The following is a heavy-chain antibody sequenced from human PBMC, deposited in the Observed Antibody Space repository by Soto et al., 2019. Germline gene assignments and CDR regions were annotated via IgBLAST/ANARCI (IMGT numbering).Heavy chain of an antibody. CDR3: TRVYYDTSGYYYWSYYFGY. V-gene: IGHV3-49*04. Sequence: SLRLSCTASGFTFGDYAMSWVRQAPGKGLEWVGFIRSKAYGGTTEYAASVKGRFTISRDDSKSIAYLQMNSLKTEDTAVYYCTRVYYDTSGYYYWSYYFGYWGQGTLVTVSS. CDR1: GFTFGDYA. CDR2: IRSKAYGGTT. J-gene: IGHJ4*02. D-gene: IGHD3-22*01.